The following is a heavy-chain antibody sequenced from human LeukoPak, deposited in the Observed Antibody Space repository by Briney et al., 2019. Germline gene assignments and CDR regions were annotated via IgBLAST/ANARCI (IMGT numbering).Heavy chain of an antibody. Sequence: GGSLRLSCAGYGITLSELWMNWVRQVPGKGLEWVANIKRDGSEKKYVDSVKGRFTISRDNAKNSVYLQMNSLRVGDTAVYYCVGGYGWLPDYWGQGALVTVSS. CDR3: VGGYGWLPDY. J-gene: IGHJ4*02. CDR1: GITLSELW. V-gene: IGHV3-7*04. D-gene: IGHD6-19*01. CDR2: IKRDGSEK.